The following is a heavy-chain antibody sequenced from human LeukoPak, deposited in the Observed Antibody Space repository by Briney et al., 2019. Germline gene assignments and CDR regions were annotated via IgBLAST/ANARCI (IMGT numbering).Heavy chain of an antibody. J-gene: IGHJ4*02. CDR3: ASLYSSSWYFTDY. Sequence: PSETLSLTCTVSGGSISSSSYYWGWIRQPPGKGPEWIGSIYYSGSTYYNPSLKSRVTISVDTSKDQFSLKLSSVTAADTAVYYCASLYSSSWYFTDYWGQGTLVTVSS. CDR1: GGSISSSSYY. V-gene: IGHV4-39*01. D-gene: IGHD6-13*01. CDR2: IYYSGST.